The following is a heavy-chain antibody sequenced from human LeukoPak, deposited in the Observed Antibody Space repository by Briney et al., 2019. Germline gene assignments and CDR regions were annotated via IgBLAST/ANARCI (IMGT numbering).Heavy chain of an antibody. V-gene: IGHV1-69*13. Sequence: ASVKVSCKASGGTFSSYAISWVRQAPGQGLEWMGGIIPIFGTANYAQKFQGRVTITADESTSTAYMELSSLRSEDTAVYYCARDRGITIFGANLDLWGRGTLVTVSS. CDR1: GGTFSSYA. CDR3: ARDRGITIFGANLDL. J-gene: IGHJ2*01. D-gene: IGHD3-3*01. CDR2: IIPIFGTA.